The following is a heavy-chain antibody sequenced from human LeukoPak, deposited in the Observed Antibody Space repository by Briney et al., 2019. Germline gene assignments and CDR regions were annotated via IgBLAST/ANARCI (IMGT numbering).Heavy chain of an antibody. J-gene: IGHJ4*02. CDR2: INDNSGDT. V-gene: IGHV1-2*02. CDR1: GYTFTGYY. Sequence: GASVKVSCKASGYTFTGYYMHWVRQAPGQGLEWMGWINDNSGDTTYAQKFQGRVTMTRDTSISTVYMELNSLISDDTAVYYCARVLGNGDYWGQGTLVTVSS. CDR3: ARVLGNGDY. D-gene: IGHD2-8*01.